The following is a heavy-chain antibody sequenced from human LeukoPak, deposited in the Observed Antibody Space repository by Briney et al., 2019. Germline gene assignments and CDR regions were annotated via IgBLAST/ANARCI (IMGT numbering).Heavy chain of an antibody. CDR2: IIPIFGTA. V-gene: IGHV1-69*13. J-gene: IGHJ4*02. Sequence: SVKVSCKASGGTFSSYAISWVRQAPGQGLEWMGGIIPIFGTANYAQKFQGRVTITADESTSTAYMELSSLRSEDTAVYYCARCESDRVPFDYWGQGTLVTVSS. CDR3: ARCESDRVPFDY. D-gene: IGHD3-10*02. CDR1: GGTFSSYA.